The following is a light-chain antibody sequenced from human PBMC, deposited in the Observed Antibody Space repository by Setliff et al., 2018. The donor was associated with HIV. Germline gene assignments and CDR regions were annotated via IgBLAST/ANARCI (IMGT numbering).Light chain of an antibody. CDR1: SSDVGGYNY. CDR2: DVS. J-gene: IGLJ1*01. V-gene: IGLV2-11*01. Sequence: QSALTQPRSVSGSPGQSVTISCTGTSSDVGGYNYVSWYQQHPGKAPKLMIYDVSKRPSGVPDRFSGSKSGNMASLTISGLQTEDEADYYCCSYAGSPRVSGTGTKVTVL. CDR3: CSYAGSPRV.